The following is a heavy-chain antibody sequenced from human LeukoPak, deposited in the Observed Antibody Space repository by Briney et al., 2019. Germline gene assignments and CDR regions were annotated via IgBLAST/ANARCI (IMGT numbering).Heavy chain of an antibody. Sequence: SETLSLTCTVSGGSISSYYWSWIRQPPGKGLEWIGSIYYSGSTYYNPSLRSRVTISVDTSKNHFSLRLSSVTAADTAVYYCARTTTNYCSSSSCYWFDYWGQGTLVIVSS. CDR1: GGSISSYY. CDR2: IYYSGST. V-gene: IGHV4-59*05. CDR3: ARTTTNYCSSSSCYWFDY. J-gene: IGHJ4*02. D-gene: IGHD2-2*01.